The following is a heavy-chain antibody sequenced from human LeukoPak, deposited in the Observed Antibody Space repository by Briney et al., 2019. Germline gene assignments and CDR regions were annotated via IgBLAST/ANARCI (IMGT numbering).Heavy chain of an antibody. D-gene: IGHD2-21*01. V-gene: IGHV3-74*01. Sequence: PGGSLRLSCAASGFTFRKYWLHWVRQAPGKGLVWVSRINPDDGSTSYADSVKGRFTISRDNAKSTLYLQMNSLRAEDTAVHYCLTIVETDLDAFDIWGQGTKVTVSS. CDR3: LTIVETDLDAFDI. J-gene: IGHJ3*02. CDR2: INPDDGST. CDR1: GFTFRKYW.